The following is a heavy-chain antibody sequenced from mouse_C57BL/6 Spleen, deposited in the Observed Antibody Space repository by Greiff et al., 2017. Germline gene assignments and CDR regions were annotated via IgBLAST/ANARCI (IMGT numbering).Heavy chain of an antibody. CDR3: ASDDYYAMDY. CDR1: GYSITSGYY. CDR2: ISYDGSN. Sequence: VQLQQSGPGLVKPSQSLSLTCSVTGYSITSGYYWNWIRQFPGNKLEWRGYISYDGSNNYNPSLKNRISITRDTSKNQFFLKLNSVTTEDTATYYCASDDYYAMDYWGQGTSVTVSS. V-gene: IGHV3-6*01. J-gene: IGHJ4*01.